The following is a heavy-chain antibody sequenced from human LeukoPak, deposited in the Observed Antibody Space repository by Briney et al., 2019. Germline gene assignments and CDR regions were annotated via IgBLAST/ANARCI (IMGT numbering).Heavy chain of an antibody. Sequence: GGSLRLSCAASGFRFHDSAMHWVRQAPGTVLEWVSGISWNSKDIAYAGSVKGRFTISRDNDKNSLYLQMNSLRTEDTALYYCAKDMSEDGYNWGFDYWGQGTLVTVSS. J-gene: IGHJ4*02. CDR2: ISWNSKDI. D-gene: IGHD5-24*01. CDR3: AKDMSEDGYNWGFDY. V-gene: IGHV3-9*01. CDR1: GFRFHDSA.